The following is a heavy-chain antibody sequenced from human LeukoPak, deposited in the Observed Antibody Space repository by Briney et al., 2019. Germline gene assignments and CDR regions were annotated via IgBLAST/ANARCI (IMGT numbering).Heavy chain of an antibody. CDR1: VFSFGSNY. J-gene: IGHJ5*02. CDR3: ARVTGYCSGGTCYGNNWFDP. D-gene: IGHD2-15*01. Sequence: PGGSLRLSCAASVFSFGSNYMTWVRQAPGKGLEWVSLIYSGGSTYYADSVMGRFTISRDNSKNTLYHEMNSLRSEDTAVYYCARVTGYCSGGTCYGNNWFDPWGQGTLVTVSS. CDR2: IYSGGST. V-gene: IGHV3-53*05.